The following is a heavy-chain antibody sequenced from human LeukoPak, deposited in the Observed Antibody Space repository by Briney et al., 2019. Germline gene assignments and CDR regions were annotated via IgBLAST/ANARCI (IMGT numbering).Heavy chain of an antibody. CDR3: ARGIVVVTAIRRWFDP. Sequence: GASVRVSCRASGGTFSSYAISWVRQAPGQGLEWMGGIIPIFGTANYAQKFQGRVTMTRDTSTSTVYMELSSLRSEDTAVYYRARGIVVVTAIRRWFDPWGQGTLVTVSS. V-gene: IGHV1-69*05. J-gene: IGHJ5*02. CDR2: IIPIFGTA. D-gene: IGHD2-21*02. CDR1: GGTFSSYA.